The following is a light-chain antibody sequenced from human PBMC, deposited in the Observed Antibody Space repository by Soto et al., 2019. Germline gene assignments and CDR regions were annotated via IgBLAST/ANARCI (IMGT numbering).Light chain of an antibody. J-gene: IGKJ1*01. CDR1: QSVSSN. V-gene: IGKV3-15*01. CDR3: LQYNNWPPWT. Sequence: PATLSVSPGERATLSCRASQSVSSNLAWYQQKPGQAPRLLIYGASTRATGIPARFSGSGSGTEFTLTVSSLQSEDFAVYYCLQYNNWPPWTFGQGTKVDIK. CDR2: GAS.